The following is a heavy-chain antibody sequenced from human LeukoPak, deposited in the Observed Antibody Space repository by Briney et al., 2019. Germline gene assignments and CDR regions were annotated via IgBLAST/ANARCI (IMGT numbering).Heavy chain of an antibody. D-gene: IGHD3-9*01. J-gene: IGHJ3*02. CDR1: GFTFSSHA. CDR3: AKDLKDDAFDI. CDR2: ISDTGCST. Sequence: GGSLRLSCAASGFTFSSHAMSWIRQAPGKGLEWVSAISDTGCSTYYADSVKGRFTISRDNSKNTLYLQMDSLRAEDTAVYYCAKDLKDDAFDIWGQGTMVTVSS. V-gene: IGHV3-23*01.